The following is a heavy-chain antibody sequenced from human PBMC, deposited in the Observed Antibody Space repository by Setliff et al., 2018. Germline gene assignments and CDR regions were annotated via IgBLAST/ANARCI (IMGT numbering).Heavy chain of an antibody. V-gene: IGHV5-51*01. D-gene: IGHD6-19*01. J-gene: IGHJ4*02. CDR3: ARRTGFAVAGFDH. CDR1: GYSFSRHW. Sequence: PGESLKLSCKGSGYSFSRHWIGWVRQKPGKGLEWVGIIYPGDSETRYSPSFQGQVTMSADKSISTAYLQWSGLKASDTAIYYCARRTGFAVAGFDHWGQGTLVTVLL. CDR2: IYPGDSET.